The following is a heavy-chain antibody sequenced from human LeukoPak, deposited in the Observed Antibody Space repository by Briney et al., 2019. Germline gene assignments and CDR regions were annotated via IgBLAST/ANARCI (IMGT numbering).Heavy chain of an antibody. J-gene: IGHJ4*02. D-gene: IGHD4-23*01. CDR2: IDWNGGST. V-gene: IGHV3-20*04. CDR3: ARKGGKYYGGLDY. CDR1: GFTFDDYG. Sequence: GGSLRLSCAASGFTFDDYGMSWVRQFSGKGLEWVSGIDWNGGSTGYADSVKGRFTISRDNAKNSLYLQMNNLRPEDTALHYCARKGGKYYGGLDYWGQGTLVTVSS.